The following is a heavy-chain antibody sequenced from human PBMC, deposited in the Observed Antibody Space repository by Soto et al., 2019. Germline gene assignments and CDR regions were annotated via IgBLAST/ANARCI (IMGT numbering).Heavy chain of an antibody. Sequence: ASVKVSCKASGYTFTGYYMHWVRQAPGQGLEWMGWINPNSGGTNYAQKFQGWVTMNRDTSISTAYMELRRLRSDDTAVDYCARDAEANPEGGAYDIWGQGTMVTVSS. D-gene: IGHD1-26*01. CDR3: ARDAEANPEGGAYDI. CDR1: GYTFTGYY. CDR2: INPNSGGT. J-gene: IGHJ3*02. V-gene: IGHV1-2*04.